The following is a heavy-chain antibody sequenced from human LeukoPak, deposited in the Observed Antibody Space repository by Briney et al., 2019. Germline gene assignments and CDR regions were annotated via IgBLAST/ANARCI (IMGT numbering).Heavy chain of an antibody. Sequence: GGSLRLSCAASGFTFSSFSMNWVRQAPGKGLEWVSSISSSSSYIYYADSVKGRFTISRDNAKNSLYLQMNSLRAEDTAVYYCARPPDGEDAFDIWGQGTMVTVSS. D-gene: IGHD3-10*01. CDR3: ARPPDGEDAFDI. CDR2: ISSSSSYI. CDR1: GFTFSSFS. V-gene: IGHV3-21*01. J-gene: IGHJ3*02.